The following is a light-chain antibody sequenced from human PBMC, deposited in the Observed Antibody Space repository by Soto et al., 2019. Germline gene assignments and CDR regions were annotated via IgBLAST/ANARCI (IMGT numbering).Light chain of an antibody. CDR1: RIVSSSY. CDR2: GAS. V-gene: IGKV3-20*01. Sequence: EIVLTQSPGTLSLSPGERATLSCRASRIVSSSYLAWYQQKPGQAPRLLIYGASSRATDIPDRFSGSGSGTDFTLTISRLEPEDFAVYYCQQYDSPPHTFGQGTKLEIK. CDR3: QQYDSPPHT. J-gene: IGKJ2*01.